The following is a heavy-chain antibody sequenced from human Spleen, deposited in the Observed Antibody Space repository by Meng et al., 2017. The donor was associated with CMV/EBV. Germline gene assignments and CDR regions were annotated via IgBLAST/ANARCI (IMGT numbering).Heavy chain of an antibody. J-gene: IGHJ5*02. CDR3: ARHRIAAADNWFDP. CDR1: GGSFSGYY. V-gene: IGHV4-34*01. Sequence: SETLSLTCAVYGGSFSGYYWTWIRQPPGKGLECIGEINHSGSTNYNPSLKSRVTISVDTSKNQFSLKLSSVTAADTAVYYCARHRIAAADNWFDPWGQGTLVTVSS. D-gene: IGHD6-13*01. CDR2: INHSGST.